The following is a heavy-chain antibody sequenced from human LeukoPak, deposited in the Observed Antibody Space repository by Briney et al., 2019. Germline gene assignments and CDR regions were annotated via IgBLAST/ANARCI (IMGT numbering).Heavy chain of an antibody. Sequence: SETLSFTCAVYGGSFSGYYWSWIRQPPGRGLEWIGEINHSGSTNYNPSLKSRVTISVDTSKNQFSLKLSSVTVADTAVYYCARGGETYYDFWSGYAWGYFDYWGQGTLVTVSS. CDR1: GGSFSGYY. V-gene: IGHV4-34*01. D-gene: IGHD3-3*01. J-gene: IGHJ4*02. CDR3: ARGGETYYDFWSGYAWGYFDY. CDR2: INHSGST.